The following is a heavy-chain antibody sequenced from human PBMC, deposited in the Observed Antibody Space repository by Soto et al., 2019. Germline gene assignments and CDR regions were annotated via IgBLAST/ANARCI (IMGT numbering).Heavy chain of an antibody. Sequence: EVQLVQSGAEVKKPGESLRISCKGSGYSFTSYWISWVRQMPGKGLEWMGRIDPSDSYTNYSPSFQGHVTISADKSISTAYLQWSRLKASDTAMYYCARHPVITMIVVVPDAFDIWGQGTMVTVSS. CDR1: GYSFTSYW. CDR3: ARHPVITMIVVVPDAFDI. D-gene: IGHD3-22*01. V-gene: IGHV5-10-1*01. J-gene: IGHJ3*02. CDR2: IDPSDSYT.